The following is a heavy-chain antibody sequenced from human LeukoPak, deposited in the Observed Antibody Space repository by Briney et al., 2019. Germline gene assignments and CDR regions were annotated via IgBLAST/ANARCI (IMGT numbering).Heavy chain of an antibody. Sequence: PGGSLRLSCAASGFTFSTYTMNWVRQAPGKGLEWVSSIIRSSSYIYYADSVKGRFTISRDNAKSSLYLQMNSLRAEDTAVYYCAREGSDGFDIWGQGTMVTVSS. V-gene: IGHV3-21*01. CDR2: IIRSSSYI. CDR1: GFTFSTYT. CDR3: AREGSDGFDI. J-gene: IGHJ3*02.